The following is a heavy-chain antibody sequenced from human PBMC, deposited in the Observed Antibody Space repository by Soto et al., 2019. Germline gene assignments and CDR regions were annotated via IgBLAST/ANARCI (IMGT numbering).Heavy chain of an antibody. V-gene: IGHV4-34*01. J-gene: IGHJ4*02. CDR3: AGVCGRIFDY. CDR1: GGSFSGYY. Sequence: QVQLQQWGAGLLKPSETLSLTCAVYGGSFSGYYWNWIRQPPGKGLEWLGEINHSGSTNYNPSLKSRVTLSVGTSQNQFSLKLSSVRAADTAVYCCAGVCGRIFDYWGQGPLVTVSS. CDR2: INHSGST. D-gene: IGHD1-1*01.